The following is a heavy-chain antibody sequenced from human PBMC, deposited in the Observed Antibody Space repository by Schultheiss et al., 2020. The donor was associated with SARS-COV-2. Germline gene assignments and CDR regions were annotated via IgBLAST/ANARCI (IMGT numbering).Heavy chain of an antibody. CDR3: ARSEVAGNWFDP. V-gene: IGHV1-8*01. D-gene: IGHD6-19*01. Sequence: ASVKVSCKASGYTFTSYDINWVRQATGQGLEWMGLMIPNSGNTGYAQKFQGRVTMIRNTSISTAYMELSSLRSEDTAVYYCARSEVAGNWFDPWGQGTLVTVSS. CDR1: GYTFTSYD. CDR2: MIPNSGNT. J-gene: IGHJ5*02.